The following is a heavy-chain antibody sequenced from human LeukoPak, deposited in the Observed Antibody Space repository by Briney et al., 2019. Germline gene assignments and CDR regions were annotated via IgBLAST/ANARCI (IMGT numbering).Heavy chain of an antibody. J-gene: IGHJ4*02. CDR3: ASPLSRGSSWYYFDY. V-gene: IGHV3-74*01. CDR2: INSDGSST. D-gene: IGHD6-13*01. Sequence: PGGSLRLSCAASGFTFSSYWMHWVRQAPGKGRVWVSRINSDGSSTSYADSVKGRFTISRDNAKNTLYLQMNSLRAEDTAVYYCASPLSRGSSWYYFDYWGQGALVTVSS. CDR1: GFTFSSYW.